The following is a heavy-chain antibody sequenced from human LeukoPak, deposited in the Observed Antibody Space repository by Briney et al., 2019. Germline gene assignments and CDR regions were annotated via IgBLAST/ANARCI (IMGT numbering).Heavy chain of an antibody. D-gene: IGHD3-22*01. J-gene: IGHJ4*02. CDR2: INHSGST. CDR3: ARGEYYYDSSGPIDY. CDR1: GGSFSGYY. Sequence: PSETLSLTCAVYGGSFSGYYWSWIRQPPGKGLEWIGEINHSGSTNYNPSLKSRVTISVDTSKNQFSLKLSSVTAADTAVYYCARGEYYYDSSGPIDYWGQGTLVTVSS. V-gene: IGHV4-34*01.